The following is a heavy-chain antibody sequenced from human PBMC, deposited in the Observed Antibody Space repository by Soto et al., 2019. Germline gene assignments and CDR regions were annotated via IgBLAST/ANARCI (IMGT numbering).Heavy chain of an antibody. J-gene: IGHJ4*02. Sequence: QVQLVESGGGVVQPGRSLRLSCAASGFTFSSYGMHWVRQAPGKGLEWVAVISYDGSNKYYADSVKGRFTISRDNSKNTLYLQMNSLRAADTAVYYCAKGFSSGWYAGYWGQGTLVTVSS. CDR2: ISYDGSNK. D-gene: IGHD6-19*01. V-gene: IGHV3-30*18. CDR1: GFTFSSYG. CDR3: AKGFSSGWYAGY.